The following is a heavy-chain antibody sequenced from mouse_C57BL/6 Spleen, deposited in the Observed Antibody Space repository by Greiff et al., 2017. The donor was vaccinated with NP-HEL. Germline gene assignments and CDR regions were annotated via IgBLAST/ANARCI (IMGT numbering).Heavy chain of an antibody. CDR1: GFTFSSYG. V-gene: IGHV5-6*01. CDR3: ARLTTVVVDWYFDV. J-gene: IGHJ1*03. D-gene: IGHD1-1*01. CDR2: ISSGGSYT. Sequence: EVKLVESGGDLVKPGGSLKLSCAASGFTFSSYGMSWVRQTPDKRLEWVATISSGGSYTYYPDSVKGRFTISRDNAKNTLYLQMSSLKSEDTAMYYCARLTTVVVDWYFDVWGTGTTVTVSS.